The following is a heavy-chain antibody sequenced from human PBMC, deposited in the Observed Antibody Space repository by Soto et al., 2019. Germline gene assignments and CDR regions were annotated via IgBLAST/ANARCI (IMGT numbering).Heavy chain of an antibody. Sequence: SETLSLTCTVSGGSISSYYWSWIRQPPGKGLEWIGYIYYSGSTNYNPSLKSRVTISVDTSKNQFSLKLSSVTAADTAVYYCARSYFDYPTSEYFQHWGQGTLVTVSS. CDR3: ARSYFDYPTSEYFQH. J-gene: IGHJ1*01. V-gene: IGHV4-59*01. CDR1: GGSISSYY. CDR2: IYYSGST. D-gene: IGHD1-26*01.